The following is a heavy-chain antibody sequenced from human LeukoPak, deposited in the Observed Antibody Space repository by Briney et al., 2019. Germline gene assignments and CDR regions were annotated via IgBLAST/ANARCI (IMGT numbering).Heavy chain of an antibody. D-gene: IGHD5-18*01. Sequence: SVKVSCKASGYTFTSYGISWVRQAPGQGLEWMGWISAYNGNTNYAQKLQGRVTMTTDTSTSTAYMELRSLRSDDTAVYYCARAATDLKTGYSYGPDYWGQGTLVTVSS. CDR3: ARAATDLKTGYSYGPDY. V-gene: IGHV1-18*01. CDR2: ISAYNGNT. CDR1: GYTFTSYG. J-gene: IGHJ4*02.